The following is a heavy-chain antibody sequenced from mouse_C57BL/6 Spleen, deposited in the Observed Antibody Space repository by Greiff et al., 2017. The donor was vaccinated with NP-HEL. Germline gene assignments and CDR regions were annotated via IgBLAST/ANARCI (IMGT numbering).Heavy chain of an antibody. CDR1: GFTFSDYG. CDR3: ARPTLGRGFAY. D-gene: IGHD4-1*01. J-gene: IGHJ3*01. CDR2: ISSGSSTI. Sequence: EVMLVESGGGLVKPGGSLKLSCAASGFTFSDYGMHWVRQAPEKGLEWVAYISSGSSTIYYADTVKGRFTISRDNAKNTLFLQMTSLRSEDTAMYYCARPTLGRGFAYWGQGTLVTVSA. V-gene: IGHV5-17*01.